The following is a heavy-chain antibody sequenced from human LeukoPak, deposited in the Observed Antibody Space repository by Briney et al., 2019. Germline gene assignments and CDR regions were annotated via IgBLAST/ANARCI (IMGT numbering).Heavy chain of an antibody. CDR1: GFTFRTYS. D-gene: IGHD4-11*01. CDR3: AKGISNPDY. CDR2: ISSSSTYI. Sequence: GGSLRLSCAASGFTFRTYSMNWVRQAPGKGLEWVSGISSSSTYIFYADSVKGRFTISRDNSKNTLYLQMNSLRAEDTAVYYCAKGISNPDYWGQGTLVTVSS. V-gene: IGHV3-21*04. J-gene: IGHJ4*02.